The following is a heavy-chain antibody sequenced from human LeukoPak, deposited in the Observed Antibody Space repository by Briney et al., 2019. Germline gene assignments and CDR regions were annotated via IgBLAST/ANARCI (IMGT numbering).Heavy chain of an antibody. Sequence: GGSLRLSCAASGFTFSSYGMHWVRQAPGKGLEWVAVIWYDGSNKYYADSVKGRFTISRDNSKNTLYLQMNSLRAEDTAVYYCAREPTGYGDYVDYWGQGTLVTVSS. CDR2: IWYDGSNK. CDR3: AREPTGYGDYVDY. CDR1: GFTFSSYG. D-gene: IGHD4-17*01. J-gene: IGHJ4*02. V-gene: IGHV3-33*08.